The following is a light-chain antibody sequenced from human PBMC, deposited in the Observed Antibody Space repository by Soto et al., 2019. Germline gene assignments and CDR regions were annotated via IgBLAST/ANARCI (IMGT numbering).Light chain of an antibody. Sequence: QSLLTQPPSASGTPGQRVTISCSGSSSNIGINTVNWYQQLPGTAPKLLIYSNNQRPSGVPDRFSGSKSGTSASLAISGLQSEDEADYYCAAWDDSLKGVVFGGGTKLTVL. CDR3: AAWDDSLKGVV. CDR2: SNN. CDR1: SSNIGINT. V-gene: IGLV1-44*01. J-gene: IGLJ2*01.